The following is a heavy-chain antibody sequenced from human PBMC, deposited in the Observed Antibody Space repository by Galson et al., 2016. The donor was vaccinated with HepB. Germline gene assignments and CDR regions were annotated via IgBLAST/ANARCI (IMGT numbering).Heavy chain of an antibody. CDR1: GYSFRSYY. CDR2: IDPNDGVT. Sequence: CKASGYSFRSYYIHWVRQVPGQGLEWMGIIDPNDGVTNYTQKLQGRVTMTRDTSTNTLYLELSSLKFEDTAIYYCAREDWLDSWGQGTLVTVSS. CDR3: AREDWLDS. V-gene: IGHV1-46*01. J-gene: IGHJ5*01.